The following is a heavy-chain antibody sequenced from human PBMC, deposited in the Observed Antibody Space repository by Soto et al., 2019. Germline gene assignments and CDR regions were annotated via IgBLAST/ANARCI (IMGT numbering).Heavy chain of an antibody. V-gene: IGHV1-46*01. Sequence: ASVKVSCKASGYTFTSYYMHWVRQAPGQGLEWMGIINPSGGSTSYAQKFQGRVTMTRDTSTSTVYMELSSLRSEDTAVYYCAREIAVAGTSNDFDYWGQGTLVTVSS. CDR1: GYTFTSYY. CDR3: AREIAVAGTSNDFDY. J-gene: IGHJ4*02. CDR2: INPSGGST. D-gene: IGHD6-19*01.